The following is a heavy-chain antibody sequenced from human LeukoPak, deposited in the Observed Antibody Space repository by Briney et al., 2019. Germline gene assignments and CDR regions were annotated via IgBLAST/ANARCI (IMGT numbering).Heavy chain of an antibody. CDR1: GGTFSSYA. V-gene: IGHV1-69*05. D-gene: IGHD3-22*01. J-gene: IGHJ4*02. CDR3: ATHFYYDSSGYYNGDFDY. CDR2: IIPIFGTA. Sequence: ASVKVSCKASGGTFSSYAISWVRQAPGQGLEWMAGIIPIFGTANYAQKFQGRVTITTDESTSTAYMELSSLRSEDTAVYYCATHFYYDSSGYYNGDFDYWGQGTLVTVSS.